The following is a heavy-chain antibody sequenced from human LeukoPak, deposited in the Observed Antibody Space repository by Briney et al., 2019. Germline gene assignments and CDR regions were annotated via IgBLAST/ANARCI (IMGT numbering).Heavy chain of an antibody. CDR2: ISYDGSNK. V-gene: IGHV3-30*03. D-gene: IGHD3-10*01. CDR3: ASHGSGSYYSYFAY. J-gene: IGHJ4*02. CDR1: GFTFSSYG. Sequence: GGSLRLSCAASGFTFSSYGMHWVRQAPGKGLEWVAVISYDGSNKYYADSVKGRFTISRDNAKSSLYLQMNSLRAEDTAVYYCASHGSGSYYSYFAYWGQGTLVTVSS.